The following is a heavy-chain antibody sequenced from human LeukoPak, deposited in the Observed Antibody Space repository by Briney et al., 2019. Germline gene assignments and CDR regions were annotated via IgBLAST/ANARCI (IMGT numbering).Heavy chain of an antibody. CDR1: GYTFTDYY. D-gene: IGHD2-2*02. V-gene: IGHV1-69-2*01. J-gene: IGHJ4*02. Sequence: GASVKVSCKVSGYTFTDYYMHWVQQAPGKGLEWMGLVGPEDGETIYAEKFQGRVTITADTSTDTAYMELSSLRSEDTAVYYYATLEDHNVVVVPAAIVRGYWGQGTLVTVSS. CDR3: ATLEDHNVVVVPAAIVRGY. CDR2: VGPEDGET.